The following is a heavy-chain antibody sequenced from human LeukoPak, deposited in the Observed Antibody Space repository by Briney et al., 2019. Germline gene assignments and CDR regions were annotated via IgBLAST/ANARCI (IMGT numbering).Heavy chain of an antibody. V-gene: IGHV3-7*01. CDR2: IKQDGSET. J-gene: IGHJ4*02. Sequence: GGSLRLSCAASRFTLSNYWMSWVRQAPGKGLEWVANIKQDGSETYYVDSVKGRFTISRDNAKNSLSLQMNSLRAEDTAVYYCARPKGYSYANYFDYWGQGTLVTVSS. CDR1: RFTLSNYW. CDR3: ARPKGYSYANYFDY. D-gene: IGHD5-18*01.